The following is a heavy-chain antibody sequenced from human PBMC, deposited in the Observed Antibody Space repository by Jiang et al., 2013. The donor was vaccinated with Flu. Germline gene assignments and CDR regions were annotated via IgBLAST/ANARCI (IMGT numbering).Heavy chain of an antibody. V-gene: IGHV4-39*02. CDR3: ARRLGGSSEFRP. D-gene: IGHD6-6*01. Sequence: GSGLVKPAQTLSLTCTVSGGSVSSSNYYWGWIRQPPGKGLEWIGNIYYSGSTYYNPSLKSRVAISLDTSKNHFSLALNSVTAADTAVYYCARRLGGSSEFRPWGQGPWSPSP. CDR1: GGSVSSSNYY. J-gene: IGHJ5*02. CDR2: IYYSGST.